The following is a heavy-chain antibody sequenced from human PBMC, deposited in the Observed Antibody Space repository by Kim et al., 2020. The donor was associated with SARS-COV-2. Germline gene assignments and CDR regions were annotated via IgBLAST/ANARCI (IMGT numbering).Heavy chain of an antibody. D-gene: IGHD1-26*01. CDR2: IIPIFGTA. CDR3: ARDSTMVGATYSYYYYGMDV. CDR1: GGTFSSYA. V-gene: IGHV1-69*13. J-gene: IGHJ6*02. Sequence: SVKVSCKASGGTFSSYAISWVRQAPGQGLEWMGGIIPIFGTANYAQKFQGRVTITADESTSTAYMELSSLRSEDTAVYYCARDSTMVGATYSYYYYGMDVWGQGTTVTVSS.